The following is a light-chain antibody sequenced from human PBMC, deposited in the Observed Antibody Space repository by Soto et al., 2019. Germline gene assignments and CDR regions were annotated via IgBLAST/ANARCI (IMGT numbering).Light chain of an antibody. CDR3: LQLDSYPRT. CDR2: AAS. V-gene: IGKV1-6*01. Sequence: AIQMTQSPSSLSASVGDRVTITCRASQGIRNDLGWYQQEPRKAPKLLIYAASSLESGVPSRFSGSGSGTDFTLTISSLRPEDFATYYCLQLDSYPRTFGQGTKVDIK. CDR1: QGIRND. J-gene: IGKJ1*01.